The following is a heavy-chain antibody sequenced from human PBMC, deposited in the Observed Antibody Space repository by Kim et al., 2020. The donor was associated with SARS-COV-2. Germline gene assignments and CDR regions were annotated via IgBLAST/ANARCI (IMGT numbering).Heavy chain of an antibody. V-gene: IGHV3-53*01. CDR3: ARSTDYYDSRPAI. CDR1: GFTVSSNY. CDR2: IYSGGST. D-gene: IGHD3-22*01. J-gene: IGHJ3*02. Sequence: GGSLRLSCAASGFTVSSNYMSWVRQAPGKGLEWVSVIYSGGSTYYADSVKGRFTISRDNSKNTLYLQMNSLRAEDTAVYYCARSTDYYDSRPAIWGQGTMVTVSS.